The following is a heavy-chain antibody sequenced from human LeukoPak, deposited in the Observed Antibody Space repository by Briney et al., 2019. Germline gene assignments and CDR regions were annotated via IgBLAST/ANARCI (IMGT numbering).Heavy chain of an antibody. CDR2: ISSSSSTI. CDR3: ARGSTTVTTKFYY. D-gene: IGHD4-17*01. J-gene: IGHJ4*02. V-gene: IGHV3-11*01. CDR1: RFTFSDYY. Sequence: GGSLRLSCAASRFTFSDYYMSWIRQAPGKGLEWVSYISSSSSTIYYADSVKGRFTISRDNAKNSLYLQMNSLRAEDTAVYYCARGSTTVTTKFYYWGQGTLVTVSS.